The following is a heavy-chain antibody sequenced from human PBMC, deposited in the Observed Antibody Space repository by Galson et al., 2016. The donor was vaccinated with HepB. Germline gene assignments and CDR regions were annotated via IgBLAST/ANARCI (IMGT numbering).Heavy chain of an antibody. V-gene: IGHV3-23*01. D-gene: IGHD2/OR15-2a*01. CDR3: ARRHEYCPPVGCSVDY. CDR2: IGGSGGDT. CDR1: GFPFSKYM. J-gene: IGHJ4*02. Sequence: SLRLSCAASGFPFSKYMMNWVRQAPGRGLEWVSAIGGSGGDTYYPDSVKGRFTISRDNSNSMLFLQMSSLRADDTAVYYCARRHEYCPPVGCSVDYWGQGTLVSVSS.